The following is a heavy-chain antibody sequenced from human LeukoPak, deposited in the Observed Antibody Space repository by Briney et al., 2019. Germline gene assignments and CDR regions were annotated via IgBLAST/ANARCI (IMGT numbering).Heavy chain of an antibody. CDR3: AREIVGAREFVY. D-gene: IGHD1-26*01. Sequence: GGSLRLSCAASGFTFSSYAMSWVRQAPGKGLVWVSRINRDGSSTSYADSVKGRLTISRDNAKNTLYLQMNSLRAEDTAVYYCAREIVGAREFVYWGQGTLVTVSS. CDR1: GFTFSSYA. CDR2: INRDGSST. J-gene: IGHJ4*02. V-gene: IGHV3-74*01.